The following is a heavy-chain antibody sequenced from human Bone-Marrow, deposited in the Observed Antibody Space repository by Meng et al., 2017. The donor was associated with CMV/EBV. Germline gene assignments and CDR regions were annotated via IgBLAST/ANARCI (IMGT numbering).Heavy chain of an antibody. CDR3: AKAGITLVEGGMDV. J-gene: IGHJ6*02. CDR1: GFTFSSYE. Sequence: LSLTCAASGFTFSSYEMNWVRQAPGKGLEWVSGISWNSGSIGYADSVKGRFTISRDNAKNSLYLQMNSLRAEDTALYYCAKAGITLVEGGMDVWGQGTTVTVSS. D-gene: IGHD3-3*01. V-gene: IGHV3-9*01. CDR2: ISWNSGSI.